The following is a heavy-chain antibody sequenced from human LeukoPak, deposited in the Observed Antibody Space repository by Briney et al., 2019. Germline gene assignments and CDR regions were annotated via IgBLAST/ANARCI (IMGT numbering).Heavy chain of an antibody. CDR2: ISAYNGNT. Sequence: ASVKVSCKASGYSFTGYYMHWVRQAPGQGLEWMGWISAYNGNTNYAQKLQGRVTMTTDTSTSTAYMELRSLRSDDTAVYYCARLTLTGDIWGQGTLVTVSS. J-gene: IGHJ4*02. V-gene: IGHV1-18*04. D-gene: IGHD7-27*01. CDR1: GYSFTGYY. CDR3: ARLTLTGDI.